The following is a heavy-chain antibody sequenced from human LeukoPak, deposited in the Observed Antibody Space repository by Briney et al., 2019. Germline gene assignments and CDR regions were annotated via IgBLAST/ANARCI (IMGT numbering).Heavy chain of an antibody. CDR3: ARDMTSRSWHAFDY. V-gene: IGHV3-48*01. Sequence: GGSLRLSCAASGFTFSSYSMDWVRQAPGKGLEWVSYITNSNGNIQYADSVKGRFTISRDNAENSLYLQMNNLRAEDTAVYYCARDMTSRSWHAFDYWGQGTLVTVSS. D-gene: IGHD6-13*01. J-gene: IGHJ4*02. CDR2: ITNSNGNI. CDR1: GFTFSSYS.